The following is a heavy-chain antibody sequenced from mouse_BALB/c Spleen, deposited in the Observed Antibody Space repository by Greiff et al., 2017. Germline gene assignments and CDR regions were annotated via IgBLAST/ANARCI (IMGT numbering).Heavy chain of an antibody. D-gene: IGHD1-1*01. V-gene: IGHV4-1*02. Sequence: EVQLQQSGGGLVQPGGSLKLSCAASGFDFSRYWMSWVRQAPGKGLEWIGEINPDSSTINYTPSLKDKFIISRDNAKNTLYLQMSKVRSEDTALYYCARPSYYYYFDYWGQGTTLTVSS. CDR2: INPDSSTI. J-gene: IGHJ2*01. CDR1: GFDFSRYW. CDR3: ARPSYYYYFDY.